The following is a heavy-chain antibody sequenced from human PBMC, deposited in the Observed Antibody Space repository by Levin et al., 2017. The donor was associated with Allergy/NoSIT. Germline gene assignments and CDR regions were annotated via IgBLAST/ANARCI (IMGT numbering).Heavy chain of an antibody. CDR2: MSSDGINK. J-gene: IGHJ4*02. CDR3: ARVGGYSSDWYYFDY. D-gene: IGHD6-13*01. Sequence: GGSLRLSCAASGFTFSSYTMHWVRQAPGKGLEWVAVMSSDGINKFYADSVKGRFSISRDISKNTLFLQMHSLRAEDTAVYYCARVGGYSSDWYYFDYWGQGTLVTVSS. CDR1: GFTFSSYT. V-gene: IGHV3-30-3*01.